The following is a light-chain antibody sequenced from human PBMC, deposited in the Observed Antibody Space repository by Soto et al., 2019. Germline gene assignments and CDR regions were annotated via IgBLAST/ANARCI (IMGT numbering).Light chain of an antibody. J-gene: IGKJ1*01. CDR3: QQSYSSPPT. CDR2: AAS. CDR1: QSISNH. V-gene: IGKV1-39*01. Sequence: IQLTQSPSSLSASVGDRINITCRASQSISNHLNWYQQKPGKAPKLLIFAASSLQSGVPSRFSGSRSGPDFTLTISSLQPEDFATYYCQQSYSSPPTFGQGTKVDIK.